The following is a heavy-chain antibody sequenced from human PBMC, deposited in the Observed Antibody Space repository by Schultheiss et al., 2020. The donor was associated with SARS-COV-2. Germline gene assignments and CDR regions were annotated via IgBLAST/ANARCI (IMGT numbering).Heavy chain of an antibody. CDR1: GYTLTELS. J-gene: IGHJ5*02. CDR2: FDPEDGET. CDR3: ATRMEEEVVVPAAMRDNWFDP. D-gene: IGHD2-2*01. V-gene: IGHV1-24*01. Sequence: ASVKVSCKVSGYTLTELSMHWVRQAPGKGLEWMGGFDPEDGETIYAQKFQGRVTMTEDTSTDTAYMELSSLRSEDTAVYYCATRMEEEVVVPAAMRDNWFDPWGQGTLVTVSS.